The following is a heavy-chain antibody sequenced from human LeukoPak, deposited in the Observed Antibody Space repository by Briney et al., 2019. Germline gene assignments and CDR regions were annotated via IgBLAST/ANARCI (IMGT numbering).Heavy chain of an antibody. CDR3: ARFYGGSAFDI. D-gene: IGHD3-16*01. V-gene: IGHV3-74*01. CDR2: INSDGFSI. J-gene: IGHJ3*02. CDR1: GFTFSGSA. Sequence: GGSLKLSCAASGFTFSGSAMHWVRQASGKGLEWVSRINSDGFSITYADSVKGRFTISRDNAKNTLYLHMNSLRGEDTAVYYCARFYGGSAFDIWGQGTMVTVSS.